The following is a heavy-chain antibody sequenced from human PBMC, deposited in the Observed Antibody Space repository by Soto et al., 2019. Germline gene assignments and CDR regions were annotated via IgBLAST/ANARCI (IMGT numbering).Heavy chain of an antibody. CDR2: IFYSGST. V-gene: IGHV4-39*07. CDR1: GGSISSSSYY. Sequence: SETLSLTCTVSGGSISSSSYYWGWIRQPPGKGREWIGSIFYSGSTYYNPSLKSRVTISVDTSKNQFSLKLSSVTAADTAVYYCARVCGGDCHNGMDVWGQGTTVT. CDR3: ARVCGGDCHNGMDV. J-gene: IGHJ6*02. D-gene: IGHD2-21*02.